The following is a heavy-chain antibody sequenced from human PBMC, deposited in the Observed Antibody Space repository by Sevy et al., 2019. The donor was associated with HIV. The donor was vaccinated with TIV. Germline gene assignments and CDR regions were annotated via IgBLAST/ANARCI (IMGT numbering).Heavy chain of an antibody. D-gene: IGHD6-19*01. CDR3: AKDLRGSGWYYFDY. CDR2: ISGSGGST. CDR1: GFTFSSYA. V-gene: IGHV3-23*01. J-gene: IGHJ4*02. Sequence: GGSLRLSCAASGFTFSSYAMSWVHQAPGKGLERVSAISGSGGSTYYADSVKGRFTISRDNSKNTLYLQMNSLRAEDTAVYYCAKDLRGSGWYYFDYWRQGTLVTVSS.